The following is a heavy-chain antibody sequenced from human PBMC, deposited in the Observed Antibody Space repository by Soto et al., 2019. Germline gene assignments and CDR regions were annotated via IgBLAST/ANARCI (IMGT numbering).Heavy chain of an antibody. J-gene: IGHJ4*02. V-gene: IGHV3-30*18. CDR1: GFTFSSYG. D-gene: IGHD3-3*01. CDR3: ANTENGDVGSGRRYYFYY. Sequence: QVQLVESGGGVVQPGRSLSLSFAASGFTFSSYGMHWVRQAPGKGLSWVAVLSYDGSNKYYADSVKGRFTISRDNSKNKLYLQMNRLRAEETAVYYWANTENGDVGSGRRYYFYYWGQGNLVTVSS. CDR2: LSYDGSNK.